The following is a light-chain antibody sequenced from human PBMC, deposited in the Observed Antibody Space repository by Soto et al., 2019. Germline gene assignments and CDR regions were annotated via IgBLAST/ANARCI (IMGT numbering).Light chain of an antibody. CDR1: QGISSY. CDR2: AAS. CDR3: QQRSNWPPFT. J-gene: IGKJ3*01. Sequence: DIQLTQSPSFLSASVGDRVTITCRASQGISSYLAWYQQKPGKAPKLLIYAASSLQSGVPSRFSGSGSGTDFTLTISSLEPEDFAVYYCQQRSNWPPFTFGPGTKVDIK. V-gene: IGKV1-9*01.